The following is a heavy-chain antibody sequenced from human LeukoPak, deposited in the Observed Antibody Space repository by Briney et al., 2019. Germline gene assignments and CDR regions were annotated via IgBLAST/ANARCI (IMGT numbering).Heavy chain of an antibody. J-gene: IGHJ4*02. Sequence: GGSLRLSCAASGFTFSSCSMNWVRQAPGKGLEWVSSISSSSSYKYYADSVKGRFTISRDNSKNTLYLQMNSLRAEDTAVYYCAKGYGDYEYYFDYWGQGTLVTVSS. CDR3: AKGYGDYEYYFDY. CDR1: GFTFSSCS. CDR2: ISSSSSYK. V-gene: IGHV3-21*04. D-gene: IGHD4-17*01.